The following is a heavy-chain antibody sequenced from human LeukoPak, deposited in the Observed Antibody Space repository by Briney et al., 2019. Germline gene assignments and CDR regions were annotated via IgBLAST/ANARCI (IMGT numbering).Heavy chain of an antibody. CDR2: IRYDGSNQ. CDR3: ASDPARDYYDTSGYFRWVDY. D-gene: IGHD3-22*01. V-gene: IGHV3-30*02. Sequence: GGSLRLSCAASGFTSSSYGMNWVRQAPGKGLEWVAFIRYDGSNQYYADSVKGRFTISRDNAKNSLYLQMNSLRAEDTAVYYCASDPARDYYDTSGYFRWVDYWGQGTLVTVSS. CDR1: GFTSSSYG. J-gene: IGHJ4*02.